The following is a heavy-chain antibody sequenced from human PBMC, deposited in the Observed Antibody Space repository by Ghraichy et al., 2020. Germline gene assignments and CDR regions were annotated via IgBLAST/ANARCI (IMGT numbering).Heavy chain of an antibody. D-gene: IGHD2-15*01. J-gene: IGHJ4*02. Sequence: SETLSLTCTVSGGSISSSSYYWGWIRQPPGKGLEWIGSIYYSGSTYYNPSLKSRVTISVDTSKNQFSLKLSSVTAADTAVYYCASWWIGISGDYFDYWGQGTLVTVSS. V-gene: IGHV4-39*01. CDR3: ASWWIGISGDYFDY. CDR2: IYYSGST. CDR1: GGSISSSSYY.